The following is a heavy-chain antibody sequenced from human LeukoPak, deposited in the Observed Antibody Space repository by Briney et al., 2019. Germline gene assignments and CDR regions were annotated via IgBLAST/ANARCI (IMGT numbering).Heavy chain of an antibody. CDR3: AKDSYGSGTTADY. CDR1: GFTFSKYG. J-gene: IGHJ4*02. V-gene: IGHV3-33*06. D-gene: IGHD3-10*01. Sequence: PGGSLRLSCAASGFTFSKYGMHWIRQAPGKGLEWVAVIWSNGNNVYYVESVKGRFTISRDNSKNMLYLQMNSLRAEDTAVYYCAKDSYGSGTTADYWGQGTLVTVSS. CDR2: IWSNGNNV.